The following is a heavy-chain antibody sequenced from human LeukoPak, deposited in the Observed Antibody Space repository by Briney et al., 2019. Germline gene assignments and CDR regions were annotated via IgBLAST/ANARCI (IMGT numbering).Heavy chain of an antibody. CDR2: MNPNSDNT. V-gene: IGHV1-8*01. J-gene: IGHJ5*02. Sequence: ASVKVSCKASGYTFTSYDINWVRQATGQGLEWMGWMNPNSDNTGYAQKFQGRVTMTRNTSISTAYMELSSLRSEDTAVYYCARGNYYDSSGYNWFDPWGQGTLVTVSS. CDR3: ARGNYYDSSGYNWFDP. CDR1: GYTFTSYD. D-gene: IGHD3-22*01.